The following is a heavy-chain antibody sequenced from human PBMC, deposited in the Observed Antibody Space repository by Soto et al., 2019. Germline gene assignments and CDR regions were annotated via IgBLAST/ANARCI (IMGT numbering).Heavy chain of an antibody. D-gene: IGHD3-10*01. V-gene: IGHV3-64D*06. J-gene: IGHJ4*02. CDR2: ISSNGGST. CDR3: VKHIVLPPVY. Sequence: GGSLRLSCSASGFTFSSYAMHWVRQAPGKGLEYVSAISSNGGSTYYADSVKGRFTISRDNSKNTLYLQMNSLRAEDTAVYYCVKHIVLPPVYGGQGTLVTVSS. CDR1: GFTFSSYA.